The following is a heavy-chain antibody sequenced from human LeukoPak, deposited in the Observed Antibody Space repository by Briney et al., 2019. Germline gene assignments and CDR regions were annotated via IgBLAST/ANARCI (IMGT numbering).Heavy chain of an antibody. CDR2: INPSGGST. V-gene: IGHV1-46*01. CDR1: GYTFSSYY. J-gene: IGHJ4*02. Sequence: GASVKVSCKASGYTFSSYYMHWVRQAPGQGLEWMGIINPSGGSTTYAQKFQGRVTMTRDTSTSTVYMELSSLRSEDTAVYFCARSPRVIPEDYWGQGTLVTVSS. CDR3: ARSPRVIPEDY. D-gene: IGHD2-21*01.